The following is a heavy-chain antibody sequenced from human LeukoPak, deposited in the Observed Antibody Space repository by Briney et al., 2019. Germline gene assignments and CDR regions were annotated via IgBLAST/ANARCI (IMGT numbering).Heavy chain of an antibody. CDR2: ISGSDGST. V-gene: IGHV3-23*01. D-gene: IGHD6-6*01. CDR3: AKSAYSSPSYYFDY. CDR1: GSTFSSYA. Sequence: GGSLRLSCAASGSTFSSYAMSWVRLAPGKGLEWVSAISGSDGSTYYADSVKGRFTISRDNSKDTLYLQMNSLRAEDTAVYYCAKSAYSSPSYYFDYWGQGTLVTVSS. J-gene: IGHJ4*02.